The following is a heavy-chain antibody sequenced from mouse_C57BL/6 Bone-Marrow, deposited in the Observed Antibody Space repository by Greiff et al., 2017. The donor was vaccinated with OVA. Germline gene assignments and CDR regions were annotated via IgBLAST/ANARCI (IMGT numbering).Heavy chain of an antibody. CDR2: IRSKSNNYAT. D-gene: IGHD2-3*01. Sequence: EVMLVESGGGLVQPKGSLKLSCAASGFSFNTYAMNWVRQAPGKGLEWVARIRSKSNNYATYYADSVKDRFTISRDDSESMLYLQMNNLKTEDTAMYYGVRQRDGYYVPYAMDYWGQGTSVTVSS. V-gene: IGHV10-1*01. CDR3: VRQRDGYYVPYAMDY. CDR1: GFSFNTYA. J-gene: IGHJ4*01.